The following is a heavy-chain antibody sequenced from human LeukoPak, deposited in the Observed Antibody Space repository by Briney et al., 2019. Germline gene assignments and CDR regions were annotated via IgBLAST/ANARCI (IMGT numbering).Heavy chain of an antibody. V-gene: IGHV3-21*04. CDR1: GFTFSSYS. J-gene: IGHJ4*02. D-gene: IGHD6-13*01. Sequence: PGGSLRLSCAASGFTFSSYSMNWVRQAPGKGLEWVSSISSSSSYIYYADSVKGRFTISRDNAKNSLYLQMNSLRAEDTAVYYCAKAGAAAGGGPYYWGQGTLVTVSS. CDR3: AKAGAAAGGGPYY. CDR2: ISSSSSYI.